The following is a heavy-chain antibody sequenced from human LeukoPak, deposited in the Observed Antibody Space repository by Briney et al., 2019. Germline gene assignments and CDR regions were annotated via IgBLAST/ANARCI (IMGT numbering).Heavy chain of an antibody. CDR2: IYYSGST. D-gene: IGHD3-10*01. V-gene: IGHV4-59*01. J-gene: IGHJ4*02. CDR3: ARARRITMVRGVIIPTSSFDY. CDR1: GGSISSYY. Sequence: PSETLSLTCTVSGGSISSYYWSWIRQPPGKGLEWIGYIYYSGSTNYNPSLKSRVTISVDTSKNQFSLKLSSVTAADTAVYYCARARRITMVRGVIIPTSSFDYWGQGTLVTVSS.